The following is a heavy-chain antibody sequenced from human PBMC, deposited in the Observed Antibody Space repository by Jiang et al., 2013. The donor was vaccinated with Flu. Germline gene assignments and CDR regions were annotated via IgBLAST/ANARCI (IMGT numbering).Heavy chain of an antibody. CDR3: ASPRSYDSSGYHAFDI. CDR1: GYTFTGYY. Sequence: VKVSCKASGYTFTGYYMHWVRQAPGQGLEWMGRINPNSGGTNYAQKFQGRVTMTRDTSIRTAYMELSRLRSDDTAVYYCASPRSYDSSGYHAFDIWGQGTMVTVSS. J-gene: IGHJ3*02. D-gene: IGHD3-22*01. V-gene: IGHV1-2*06. CDR2: INPNSGGT.